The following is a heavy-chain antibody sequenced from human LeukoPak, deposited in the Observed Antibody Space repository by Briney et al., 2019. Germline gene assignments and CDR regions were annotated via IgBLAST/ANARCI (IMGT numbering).Heavy chain of an antibody. V-gene: IGHV3-23*01. D-gene: IGHD4-17*01. Sequence: GGSLRLSCAASGFTVSNNYMSWIRQAPGKGLEWVSAVSGSGIKTYHADSVKGRFTISRDSSKNTLYLQMDSLRAEDTAVYYCARGRGTDYGDYLRAFDIWGQGTMVTVSS. J-gene: IGHJ3*02. CDR1: GFTVSNNY. CDR3: ARGRGTDYGDYLRAFDI. CDR2: VSGSGIKT.